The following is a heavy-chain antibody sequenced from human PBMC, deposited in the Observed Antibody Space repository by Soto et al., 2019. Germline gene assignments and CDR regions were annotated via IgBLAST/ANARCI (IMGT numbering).Heavy chain of an antibody. D-gene: IGHD2-8*01. J-gene: IGHJ6*02. V-gene: IGHV5-10-1*01. CDR2: IDPSDSYT. CDR3: AKLMLYAKGKCMAYYYYGRDV. CDR1: GYSFTSYW. Sequence: GESLQISCKGSGYSFTSYWISWVRQMPGKGLEWMGRIDPSDSYTNYSPSFQGHVTISADKSISTAYLQWSSLKASDTAMYYCAKLMLYAKGKCMAYYYYGRDVWGQGTTVTV.